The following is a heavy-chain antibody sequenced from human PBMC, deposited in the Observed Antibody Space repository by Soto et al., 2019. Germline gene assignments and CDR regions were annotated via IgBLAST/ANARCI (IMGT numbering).Heavy chain of an antibody. CDR1: GGTFSSYA. V-gene: IGHV1-69*13. D-gene: IGHD1-7*01. Sequence: ASVKVSCKASGGTFSSYAISWVRQAPGQGLEWMEGIIPIFGTANYAQKFQGRVTITADESTSTAYMELSSLRSEDTAVYYCARGTITGTTGGGYYYGMDVWGQGTTVTVSS. J-gene: IGHJ6*02. CDR3: ARGTITGTTGGGYYYGMDV. CDR2: IIPIFGTA.